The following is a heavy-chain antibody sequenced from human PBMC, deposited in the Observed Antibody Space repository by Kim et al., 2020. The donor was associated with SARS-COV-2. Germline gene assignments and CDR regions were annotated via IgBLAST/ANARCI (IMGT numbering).Heavy chain of an antibody. V-gene: IGHV3-23*01. CDR3: AKRPSGYTSGGYFDY. J-gene: IGHJ4*02. D-gene: IGHD6-25*01. Sequence: DSVKGRFTIYRDNSKNTIYLQMNTQRVEDTATYYCAKRPSGYTSGGYFDYWGQGTRVTVSS.